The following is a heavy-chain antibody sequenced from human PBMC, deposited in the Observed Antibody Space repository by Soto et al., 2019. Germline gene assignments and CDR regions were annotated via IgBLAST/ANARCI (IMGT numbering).Heavy chain of an antibody. J-gene: IGHJ4*02. V-gene: IGHV3-23*01. CDR3: AKDSSSWHDYFDY. D-gene: IGHD6-13*01. CDR2: ISGSGGST. Sequence: EVQLLESGGGLVQPGGSLRLSYAASGFTFSSYAMSWVRQAPGKGLEWVSAISGSGGSTYYADSVKGRFTISRDNSKNTLYLQMNSLRAEDTAVYYCAKDSSSWHDYFDYWGQGTLVTVSS. CDR1: GFTFSSYA.